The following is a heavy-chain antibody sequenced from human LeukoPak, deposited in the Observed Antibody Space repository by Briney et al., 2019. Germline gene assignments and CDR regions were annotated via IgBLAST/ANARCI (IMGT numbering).Heavy chain of an antibody. CDR2: IKPNSGGT. CDR3: ARAEEGVRCSSTGCSSHYWYFDV. D-gene: IGHD2-2*01. Sequence: ASVKVSCKASGGTFSSYAISWVRQAPGQGLEWMGWIKPNSGGTHYAQKFQGRVTMTRDTSISTAYMELSRLRSDDTAVYYCARAEEGVRCSSTGCSSHYWYFDVWGRGTLVTVSS. CDR1: GGTFSSYA. J-gene: IGHJ2*01. V-gene: IGHV1-2*02.